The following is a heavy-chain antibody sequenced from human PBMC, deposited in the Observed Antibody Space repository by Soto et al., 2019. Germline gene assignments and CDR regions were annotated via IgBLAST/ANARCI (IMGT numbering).Heavy chain of an antibody. J-gene: IGHJ4*02. Sequence: SETLSLTCTVSGGSISSYYWSWIRQPPGKGLEWIGYIYYSGSTNYNPSLKSRVTISVDTSKNQFSLKLSSVTAADTAVYYCASGAWPHYFDYWGQGTLVTVSS. CDR3: ASGAWPHYFDY. CDR2: IYYSGST. V-gene: IGHV4-59*01. D-gene: IGHD3-16*01. CDR1: GGSISSYY.